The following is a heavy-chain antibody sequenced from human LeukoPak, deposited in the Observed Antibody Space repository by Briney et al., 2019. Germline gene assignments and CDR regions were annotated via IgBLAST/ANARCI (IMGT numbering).Heavy chain of an antibody. J-gene: IGHJ4*02. CDR3: VRDRSRTTVTRFDS. CDR2: INEDGSEK. V-gene: IGHV3-7*01. D-gene: IGHD4-17*01. Sequence: GGSLRLCCVTSRFSLSNFWMIWVRQAPGKGLEWVANINEDGSEKNYVDSVKGRFTISRDNAKNSLYLQMNSLRAEDTAVYYCVRDRSRTTVTRFDSWGQGTLVTVSS. CDR1: RFSLSNFW.